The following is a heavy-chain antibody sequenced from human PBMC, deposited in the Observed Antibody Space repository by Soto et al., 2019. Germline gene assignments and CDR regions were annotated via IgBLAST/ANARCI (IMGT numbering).Heavy chain of an antibody. CDR3: ARSPQSRGSSWYRVDY. CDR1: GFTFSSYA. V-gene: IGHV3-30-3*01. J-gene: IGHJ4*02. Sequence: QVQLVESGGGVVQPGRSLRLSCAASGFTFSSYAMHWVRQAPGKGLEWVAVISYDGSNKYYADSVKGRFTISRDNSKNTLNLQMNSLRAEDTAVYYCARSPQSRGSSWYRVDYWGQGTLVTVSS. D-gene: IGHD6-13*01. CDR2: ISYDGSNK.